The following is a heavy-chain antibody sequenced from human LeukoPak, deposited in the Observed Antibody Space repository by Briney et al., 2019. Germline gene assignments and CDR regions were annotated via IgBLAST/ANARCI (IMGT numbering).Heavy chain of an antibody. Sequence: GRSLRLSCTASGFTFGDYAMTWVRQPPGKGLEWVGFIRPKRYGGTTEYAASVKGRFTISRDDSKSNAYLQMNTLKTEDTDVYYCSRGGIDCSCASCYSVSLDFWGQGTLVTVST. CDR2: IRPKRYGGTT. J-gene: IGHJ4*02. CDR1: GFTFGDYA. D-gene: IGHD2-15*01. V-gene: IGHV3-49*04. CDR3: SRGGIDCSCASCYSVSLDF.